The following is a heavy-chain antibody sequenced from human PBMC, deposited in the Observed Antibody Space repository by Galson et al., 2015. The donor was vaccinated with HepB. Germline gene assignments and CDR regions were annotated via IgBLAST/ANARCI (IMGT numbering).Heavy chain of an antibody. CDR2: ISYDGSNK. V-gene: IGHV3-30*18. Sequence: SLRLSCAASGFTFSSYGMHWVRQAPGKGLEWVAVISYDGSNKYYADSVKGRFTISRDNSKNTLYLRMNSLRAEDTAVYYCAKDAIFGVVIEDYYYYMDVWGKGTTVTVSS. CDR3: AKDAIFGVVIEDYYYYMDV. CDR1: GFTFSSYG. D-gene: IGHD3-3*01. J-gene: IGHJ6*03.